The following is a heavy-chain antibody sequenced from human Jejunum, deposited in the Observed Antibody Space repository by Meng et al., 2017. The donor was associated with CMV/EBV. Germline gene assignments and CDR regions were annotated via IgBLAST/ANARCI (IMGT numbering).Heavy chain of an antibody. J-gene: IGHJ4*02. CDR1: GFTVSSNY. Sequence: VQIVESGGGFIQPGGSLRLSCAASGFTVSSNYMSWVRQAPGKGLEWVSVIYSGGDTYYADSVKGRFTISRDDSKNTVYLQMNSLRAEDTAMYYCARNFGITGTNFGYWGQGTLVTVSS. V-gene: IGHV3-53*01. CDR2: IYSGGDT. CDR3: ARNFGITGTNFGY. D-gene: IGHD1-7*01.